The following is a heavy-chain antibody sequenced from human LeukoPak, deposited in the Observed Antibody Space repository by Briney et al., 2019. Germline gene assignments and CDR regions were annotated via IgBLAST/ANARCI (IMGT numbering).Heavy chain of an antibody. V-gene: IGHV1-2*02. CDR1: GYTFTGYY. Sequence: GASVKVSCKASGYTFTGYYMHWVRQAPGQGLEWMGWINPNSGGTNYAQKFQGRVTMTRDTSISTAYMELSRLRSDDTAVYYCAREKGLVISVVDWFDPWGQGILVTVSS. J-gene: IGHJ5*02. CDR3: AREKGLVISVVDWFDP. CDR2: INPNSGGT. D-gene: IGHD3/OR15-3a*01.